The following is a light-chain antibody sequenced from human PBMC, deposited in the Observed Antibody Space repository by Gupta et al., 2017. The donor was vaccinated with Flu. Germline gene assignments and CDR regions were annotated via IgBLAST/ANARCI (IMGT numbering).Light chain of an antibody. CDR3: QQEDYVPFT. CDR2: SAT. CDR1: QSWRDDSKKQEY. J-gene: IGKJ3*01. V-gene: IGKV4-1*01. Sequence: SLGDRASVNCKASQSWRDDSKKQEYLSWYQQKPGQPPKLLISSATTRESGVPDRFSGRGSGTXFTLTIXSRQAEDVAVYYCQQEDYVPFTFGXGTKVDIK.